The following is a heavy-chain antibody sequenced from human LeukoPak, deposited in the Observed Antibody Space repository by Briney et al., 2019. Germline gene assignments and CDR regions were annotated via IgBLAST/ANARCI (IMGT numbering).Heavy chain of an antibody. D-gene: IGHD6-13*01. CDR3: ARGHIPAAGNDY. V-gene: IGHV3-7*04. Sequence: GGSLRLSCAASGSTFSAYWMTWVRQAPGKGLEWVANIKHDGSEKHYVDSVRGRFTISRDNAKNSLYLQMNSLRVEDTAIYYCARGHIPAAGNDYWGQGTLVTVSS. CDR2: IKHDGSEK. CDR1: GSTFSAYW. J-gene: IGHJ4*02.